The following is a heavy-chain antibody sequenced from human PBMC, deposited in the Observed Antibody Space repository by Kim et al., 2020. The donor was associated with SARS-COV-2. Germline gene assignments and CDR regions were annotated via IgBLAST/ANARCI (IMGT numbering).Heavy chain of an antibody. CDR2: IYYRGSF. CDR1: GGSVSSDYYY. CDR3: ARRDGYSDSKSALDF. Sequence: SETLSLTCTVSGGSVSSDYYYWTWIRQPPGKGLEWIGYIYYRGSFNYNPSLRSRGTISVDTSKNQFSLKLSSVTAADTAVYYCARRDGYSDSKSALDFWGQGTLAT. J-gene: IGHJ4*02. V-gene: IGHV4-61*01. D-gene: IGHD3-22*01.